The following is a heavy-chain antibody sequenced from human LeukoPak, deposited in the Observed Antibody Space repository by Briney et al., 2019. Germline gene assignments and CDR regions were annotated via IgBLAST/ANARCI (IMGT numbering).Heavy chain of an antibody. D-gene: IGHD3-3*01. J-gene: IGHJ4*02. V-gene: IGHV4-31*03. CDR2: IYYSGST. Sequence: PSQTLSLTCTVSGGSISSGGYYWSRIRQHPGKGLEWIGYIYYSGSTYYNPSLKSRVTISVDTSKNQFSLKLSSVTAADTAVYYCARGRNLYDFWSGYISWGQGTLVTVSS. CDR3: ARGRNLYDFWSGYIS. CDR1: GGSISSGGYY.